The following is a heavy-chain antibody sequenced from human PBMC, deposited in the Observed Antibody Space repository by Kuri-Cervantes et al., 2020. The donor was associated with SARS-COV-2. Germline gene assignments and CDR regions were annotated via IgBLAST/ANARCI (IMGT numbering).Heavy chain of an antibody. D-gene: IGHD2-2*03. J-gene: IGHJ4*02. CDR2: ISGSGANT. CDR1: GFTFTKYA. CDR3: AKDMDIVIVPTVALDY. V-gene: IGHV3-23*01. Sequence: GGSLRPSCAASGFTFTKYAMSWVRQTPGKGLEWVSSISGSGANTYYADSVRGRFTISRDNSRNTVYLDANSLRADDTAVYFCAKDMDIVIVPTVALDYWGQGTLVTVSS.